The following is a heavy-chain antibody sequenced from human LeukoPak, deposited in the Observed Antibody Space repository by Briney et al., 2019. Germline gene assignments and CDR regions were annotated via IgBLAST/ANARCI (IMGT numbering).Heavy chain of an antibody. J-gene: IGHJ6*02. Sequence: ASVRVSCKASGYSLTGYYFHWVRQAPGQGLEWMGWINPNSGGTNYAQKFQGRVTMTRDTSIDTAYMDLSRLRSDDTAVYYCARDQGLTAPPPYGLDVWGQGTTVIVSS. CDR2: INPNSGGT. V-gene: IGHV1-2*02. CDR1: GYSLTGYY. D-gene: IGHD5-18*01. CDR3: ARDQGLTAPPPYGLDV.